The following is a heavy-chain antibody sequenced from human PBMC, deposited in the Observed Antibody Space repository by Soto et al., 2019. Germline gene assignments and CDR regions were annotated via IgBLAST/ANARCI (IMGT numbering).Heavy chain of an antibody. V-gene: IGHV1-69*12. J-gene: IGHJ4*02. CDR1: GGTFSSYA. CDR2: IIPIFGTA. Sequence: QVQLVQSGAEVKKPGSSVKVSCKASGGTFSSYAISWVRQAPGQGLEWMGGIIPIFGTANYAQKFQGRVTSTGDESTSTASMELSSLRSEDTAVYYCARDAGYGDDVVSRAFDYWGQGTLVTVSS. CDR3: ARDAGYGDDVVSRAFDY. D-gene: IGHD4-17*01.